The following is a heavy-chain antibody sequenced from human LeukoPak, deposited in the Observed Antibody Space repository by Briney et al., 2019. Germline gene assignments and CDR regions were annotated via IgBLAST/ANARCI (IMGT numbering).Heavy chain of an antibody. CDR3: ARVIGYCSSTSCFGYFDY. D-gene: IGHD2-2*01. J-gene: IGHJ4*02. CDR2: IYYSGST. V-gene: IGHV4-59*08. CDR1: GGSISSYY. Sequence: SSETLSLTCTVSGGSISSYYWSWIRQPPGKGLEWVGYIYYSGSTNYNPSLKSRVTTSVDTSKTQLSLKLSSVTAADTAVYYCARVIGYCSSTSCFGYFDYWGQGTLVTVSS.